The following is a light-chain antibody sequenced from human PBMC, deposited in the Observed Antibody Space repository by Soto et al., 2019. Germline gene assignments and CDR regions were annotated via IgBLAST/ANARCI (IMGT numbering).Light chain of an antibody. Sequence: QSVLTQPRSVSGSPGQSVTISCTGTSSDVGGYNYVSWYQQHPGKAPKVMIYDVNKGPSGVPQRFSASKSGNTASLTISGLQAEDEADYYCCSYAGTYTYVFGIGPKVTVL. V-gene: IGLV2-11*01. CDR2: DVN. J-gene: IGLJ1*01. CDR3: CSYAGTYTYV. CDR1: SSDVGGYNY.